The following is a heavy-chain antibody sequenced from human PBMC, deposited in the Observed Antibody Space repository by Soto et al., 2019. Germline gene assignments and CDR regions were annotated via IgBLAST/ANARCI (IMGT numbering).Heavy chain of an antibody. Sequence: QVQLQESGPGLVKPSQTRSLTCTVSGGSISSGGYYWSWIRQQPGKGLEWIGYTYYSGSTYYNPSLRSRVTISVDTSKKQFSLKLSSVTAADTAVYYCPRDRRSGYYDYWGQGSLVTVSS. CDR1: GGSISSGGYY. D-gene: IGHD3-22*01. CDR3: PRDRRSGYYDY. V-gene: IGHV4-31*03. J-gene: IGHJ4*02. CDR2: TYYSGST.